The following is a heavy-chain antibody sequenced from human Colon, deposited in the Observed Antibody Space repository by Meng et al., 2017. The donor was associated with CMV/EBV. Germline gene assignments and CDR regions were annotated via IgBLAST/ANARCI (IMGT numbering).Heavy chain of an antibody. D-gene: IGHD5-12*01. J-gene: IGHJ6*02. CDR1: GGSMSGYY. CDR3: ARDKGYSSDNYGMDV. Sequence: SETLSLTCTVFGGSMSGYYWSWIRQSPGKGLEWIGYIHYSGNTNYNPSLKSRVTISLDTSNNQFSLKLTSVTAADTAVYYCARDKGYSSDNYGMDVWGQGTTVTVSS. V-gene: IGHV4-59*01. CDR2: IHYSGNT.